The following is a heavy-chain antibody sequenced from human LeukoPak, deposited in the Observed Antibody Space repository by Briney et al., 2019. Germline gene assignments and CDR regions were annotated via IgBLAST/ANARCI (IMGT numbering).Heavy chain of an antibody. J-gene: IGHJ1*01. CDR3: ARDNVRGGSVADYLRYFQH. V-gene: IGHV4-61*02. CDR2: ISTSGST. Sequence: PSQTLSLTCTVSGGSINSDSYYWSWIRQPAGKRLEWIARISTSGSTDYNPSLKSRVTISVDTSKNQFSLRLDSVTAADTAVYFCARDNVRGGSVADYLRYFQHWGQGTLVTVPS. CDR1: GGSINSDSYY. D-gene: IGHD3-10*02.